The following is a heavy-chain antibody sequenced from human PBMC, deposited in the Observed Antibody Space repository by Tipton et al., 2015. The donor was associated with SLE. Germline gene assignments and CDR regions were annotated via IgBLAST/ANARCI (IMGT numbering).Heavy chain of an antibody. D-gene: IGHD3-16*01. CDR1: GGSFSGYY. CDR2: INHSGST. V-gene: IGHV4-34*01. J-gene: IGHJ3*02. CDR3: ARDFPPHNYGAFDI. Sequence: TLSLTCAVCGGSFSGYYWSWIRQPPGKGLEWIGEINHSGSTNYNPSLKSRVTISVDTSKNQFSLKLSSVTAADTAVYYCARDFPPHNYGAFDIWGQGTMVTVSS.